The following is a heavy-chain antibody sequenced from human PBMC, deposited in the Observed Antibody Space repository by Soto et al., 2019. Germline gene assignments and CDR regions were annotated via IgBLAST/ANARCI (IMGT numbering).Heavy chain of an antibody. CDR3: ARADIVVVPAGYYYYGMDV. J-gene: IGHJ6*02. V-gene: IGHV3-33*01. CDR1: GFTFSSYG. CDR2: IWYDGSNK. D-gene: IGHD2-2*01. Sequence: QVQLVESGGGVVQPGRSLRLSCAASGFTFSSYGMHWVRQAPGKGLEWVAVIWYDGSNKYYADSVKGRFTISRDNSKNTLYLQMNSLMAEDTAVYSCARADIVVVPAGYYYYGMDVWGQGTPVTVSS.